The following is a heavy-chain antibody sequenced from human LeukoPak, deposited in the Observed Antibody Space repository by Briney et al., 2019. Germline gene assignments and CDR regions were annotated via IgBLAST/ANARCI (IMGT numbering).Heavy chain of an antibody. V-gene: IGHV4-59*01. CDR1: GGSISSYY. Sequence: SKTLSLTCTVSGGSISSYYWSWIRQPPGKGLEWIGYIYYSGSTNYNPSLKSRVTISVDTSKNQCSPKLSPVTAADTAVCYCATQSVAGRYFQHCGQGTLVTVSS. D-gene: IGHD6-19*01. CDR2: IYYSGST. J-gene: IGHJ1*01. CDR3: ATQSVAGRYFQH.